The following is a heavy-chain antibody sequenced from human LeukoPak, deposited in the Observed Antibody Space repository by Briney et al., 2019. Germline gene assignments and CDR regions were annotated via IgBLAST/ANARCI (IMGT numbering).Heavy chain of an antibody. J-gene: IGHJ6*03. V-gene: IGHV5-51*01. CDR2: IYPGDSDT. D-gene: IGHD6-19*01. CDR3: ARHWSASSGWYVFYYYMDV. Sequence: GESLKISCKGSGYSFTSYWIGWVRQMPGKGLEWMGIIYPGDSDTRYSPSFQGQVTISADKSISTAYLQWSSLKASDTAMYYCARHWSASSGWYVFYYYMDVWGKGTTVTVSS. CDR1: GYSFTSYW.